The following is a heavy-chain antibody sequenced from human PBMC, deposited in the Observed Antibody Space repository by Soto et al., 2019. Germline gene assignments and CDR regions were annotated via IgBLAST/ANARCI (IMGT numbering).Heavy chain of an antibody. V-gene: IGHV4-4*02. CDR3: ARGSGRQVYNYYGMVV. J-gene: IGHJ6*02. CDR1: GGSISRSNW. D-gene: IGHD3-10*01. CDR2: IYHSGST. Sequence: QVQLQESGPGLVKPSGTLSLTCAVSGGSISRSNWWSGVRQSPGKGLEWIGEIYHSGSTSNNPSLKSRVTLSVDKSKTQFTRTLSSVTAADTAVYYCARGSGRQVYNYYGMVVWGQGTTVTVSS.